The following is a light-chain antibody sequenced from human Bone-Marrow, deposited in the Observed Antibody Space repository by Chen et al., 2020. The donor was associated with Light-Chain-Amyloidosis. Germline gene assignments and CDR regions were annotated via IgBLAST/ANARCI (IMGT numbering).Light chain of an antibody. CDR2: WAS. J-gene: IGKJ1*01. CDR3: QQYYSTPWT. Sequence: DIVMTQSPDSLAVSLGERATINCKSSQSVLYSSNNKNYLAWYQQKPGQPPKLLIYWASTRESGVPDRVSGSGYGTDFTLTISSLQAEDVAVYYCQQYYSTPWTFGQGTKVEIK. CDR1: QSVLYSSNNKNY. V-gene: IGKV4-1*01.